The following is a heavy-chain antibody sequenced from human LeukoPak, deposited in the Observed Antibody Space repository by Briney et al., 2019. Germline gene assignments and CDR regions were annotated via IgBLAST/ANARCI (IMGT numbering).Heavy chain of an antibody. CDR2: IYYGGST. CDR3: ARRSSRDYWYFDL. D-gene: IGHD6-13*01. V-gene: IGHV4-59*01. Sequence: SETLSLTCTVSGGSISSYYWSWIRQPPGKGLEWIGYIYYGGSTNYNPSLKSRVTISVDTSKNQFSLKLSSVTAADTAVYYCARRSSRDYWYFDLWGRGTLVTVSS. CDR1: GGSISSYY. J-gene: IGHJ2*01.